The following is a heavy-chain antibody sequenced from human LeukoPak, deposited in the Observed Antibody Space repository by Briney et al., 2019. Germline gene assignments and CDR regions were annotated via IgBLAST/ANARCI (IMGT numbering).Heavy chain of an antibody. CDR1: VYTLTELF. CDR2: FDPEDGET. Sequence: GASVKVSCKVSVYTLTELFMHWVRQARGKGLEWMGSFDPEDGETIYAQKFQGRVTMTEDTSTDTAYMELRRLKSDDTAVYYCATVRATIQLDHWGQGTLVTVSS. J-gene: IGHJ4*02. V-gene: IGHV1-24*01. CDR3: ATVRATIQLDH. D-gene: IGHD5-12*01.